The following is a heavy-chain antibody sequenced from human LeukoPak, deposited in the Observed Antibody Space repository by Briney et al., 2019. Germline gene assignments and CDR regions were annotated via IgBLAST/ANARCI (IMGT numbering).Heavy chain of an antibody. J-gene: IGHJ4*02. V-gene: IGHV1-18*01. D-gene: IGHD3-10*01. Sequence: ASVKVSCKASGYTFTSYGISWVRQAPGQGLEWMGWISAYNGNTNYAQKLQGRVTMTTDTSTSTAYMELRSLRSDDTAVYYRARGPDYYGSGSYLPLDYWGQGTLVTVSS. CDR1: GYTFTSYG. CDR3: ARGPDYYGSGSYLPLDY. CDR2: ISAYNGNT.